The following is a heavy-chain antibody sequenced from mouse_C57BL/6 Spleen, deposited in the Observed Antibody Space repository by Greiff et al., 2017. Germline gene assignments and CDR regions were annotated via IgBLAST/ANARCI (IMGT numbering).Heavy chain of an antibody. V-gene: IGHV1-82*01. D-gene: IGHD1-1*01. CDR3: ARSRLLLYFDY. CDR2: IYPGDGDT. J-gene: IGHJ2*01. Sequence: VQLQQSGPELVKPGASVKISCKASGYAFSSSWMNWVKQRPGKGLEWIGRIYPGDGDTNYNGKFKGKATLTADKSYSTAYMQLSSLTSEDSAVYFCARSRLLLYFDYWGQGTTLTVSS. CDR1: GYAFSSSW.